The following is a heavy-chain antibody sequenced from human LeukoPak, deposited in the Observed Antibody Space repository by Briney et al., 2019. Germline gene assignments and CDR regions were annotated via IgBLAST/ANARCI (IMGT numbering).Heavy chain of an antibody. CDR2: IYYSGST. D-gene: IGHD3-22*01. CDR1: GGSINTYY. J-gene: IGHJ5*02. V-gene: IGHV4-59*01. Sequence: SETLSLTCTVSGGSINTYYWSWIRQPPGKGLEWIGYIYYSGSTNYNPSLKSRVTISVDTSKNQFSLKLSSVTAADTAVYYCARGYYDSSGYLISYNWFDPWGQGTLVTVSS. CDR3: ARGYYDSSGYLISYNWFDP.